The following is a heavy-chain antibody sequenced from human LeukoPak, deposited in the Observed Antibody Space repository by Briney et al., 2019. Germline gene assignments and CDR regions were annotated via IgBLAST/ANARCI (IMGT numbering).Heavy chain of an antibody. CDR1: GFTFRRSW. V-gene: IGHV3-7*01. CDR3: ARDRASGALDY. D-gene: IGHD1-26*01. CDR2: INEDGSVN. Sequence: PGGSLRLSCAASGFTFRRSWTTWVRQAPGKGLEWVANINEDGSVNNHVGSVKGRFTISRDNSKNSVYLQMISLRDGDTAVYYCARDRASGALDYWGQGTLVTVSS. J-gene: IGHJ4*02.